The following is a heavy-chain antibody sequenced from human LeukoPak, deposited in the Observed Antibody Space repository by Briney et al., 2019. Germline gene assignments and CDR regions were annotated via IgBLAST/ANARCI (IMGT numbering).Heavy chain of an antibody. CDR2: IYYSGST. V-gene: IGHV4-31*03. Sequence: SETLSLTCTVSGGSISSGGYYWSWIRQHPGKGLEWIGYIYYSGSTYYNPPLKSRVIISVDSSKNQFSLKLSSVTAADTAVYYCARGGYYFYYGMDVWGQGATVTVSS. CDR3: ARGGYYFYYGMDV. J-gene: IGHJ6*02. CDR1: GGSISSGGYY.